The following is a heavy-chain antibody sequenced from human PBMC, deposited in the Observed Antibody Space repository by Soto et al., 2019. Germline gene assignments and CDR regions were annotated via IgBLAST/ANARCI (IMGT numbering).Heavy chain of an antibody. V-gene: IGHV3-49*03. CDR3: AGGGVRRVITRTRDYYGMDV. CDR2: IRSKAYGGTT. D-gene: IGHD3-10*01. J-gene: IGHJ6*02. Sequence: GGSLRLSCTASGFTFGDYAMSWFRQAPGKGLEWVGFIRSKAYGGTTEYAASVKGRFTISRDDSKSTAYLQWSSLKASNTAMYYCAGGGVRRVITRTRDYYGMDVWGQGTMVTVSS. CDR1: GFTFGDYA.